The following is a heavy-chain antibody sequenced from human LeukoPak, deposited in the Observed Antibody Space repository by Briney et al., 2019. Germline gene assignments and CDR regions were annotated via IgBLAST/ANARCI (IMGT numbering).Heavy chain of an antibody. CDR2: ISAYNGNT. V-gene: IGHV1-18*01. CDR1: GYTFTSYG. J-gene: IGHJ4*02. D-gene: IGHD3-10*01. Sequence: ASVKVSCKASGYTFTSYGIGWVRQAPGQGLEWMGWISAYNGNTNYAQKLQGRVTMTTDTSTSTAYMELRSLRSDDTAVYYCARPRNYYYGSRYYFDYWGQGTLVTVSS. CDR3: ARPRNYYYGSRYYFDY.